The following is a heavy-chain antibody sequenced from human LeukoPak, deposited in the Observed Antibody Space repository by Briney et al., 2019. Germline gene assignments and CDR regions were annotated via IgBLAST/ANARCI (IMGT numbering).Heavy chain of an antibody. CDR2: IIPIFGTA. V-gene: IGHV1-69*05. CDR1: GGTFSSYA. D-gene: IGHD6-13*01. Sequence: ASVKVSCKASGGTFSSYAISWVRQAPGQGLERMGRIIPIFGTANYAQKFQGRVTITTDESTSTAYMELSSLRSEDTAVYYCARVGGSAGTTMGFDYWGQGTLVTVSS. J-gene: IGHJ4*02. CDR3: ARVGGSAGTTMGFDY.